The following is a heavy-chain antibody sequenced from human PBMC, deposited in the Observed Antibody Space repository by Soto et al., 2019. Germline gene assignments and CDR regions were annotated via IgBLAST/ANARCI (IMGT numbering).Heavy chain of an antibody. CDR2: IYSGGGT. D-gene: IGHD3-3*01. CDR1: GFTVSSNY. CDR3: ARDRVVDGMDV. J-gene: IGHJ6*02. Sequence: GGSLRLSCAASGFTVSSNYMNWVRQAPGKGLEWVSIIYSGGGTYYADSVKGRFTISRDNSKNTLYLQMNSLRAEDTAVYYCARDRVVDGMDVWGQGTTVTVS. V-gene: IGHV3-53*01.